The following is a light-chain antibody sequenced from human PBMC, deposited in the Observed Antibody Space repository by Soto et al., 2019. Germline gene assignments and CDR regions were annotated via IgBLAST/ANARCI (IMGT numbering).Light chain of an antibody. CDR2: GAS. J-gene: IGKJ5*01. CDR1: QSFSSSY. CDR3: QQYGSSPVT. V-gene: IGKV3-20*01. Sequence: EIVLTQSPGTLSFSPGERATLSCSASQSFSSSYLAWYQQKPGQAPRLLIYGASSRATGIPDRFSGSGSGTDFTLTISRLEPEDFAVYYCQQYGSSPVTFGQGTRLEIQ.